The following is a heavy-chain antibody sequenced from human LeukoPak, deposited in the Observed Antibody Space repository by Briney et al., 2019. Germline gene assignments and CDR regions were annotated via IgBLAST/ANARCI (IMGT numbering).Heavy chain of an antibody. Sequence: SETLSLTCAVSGYSISSGYSGGWTRQPPGKGLEGFGIVYHSGSTYKNPSLKSRVSISLDTSNNQFSLKLTSVTAADTAIYYCARLSGAPVRHPIYHFDYWGQGTLVTVSS. V-gene: IGHV4-38-2*01. J-gene: IGHJ4*02. CDR1: GYSISSGYS. D-gene: IGHD1-26*01. CDR3: ARLSGAPVRHPIYHFDY. CDR2: VYHSGST.